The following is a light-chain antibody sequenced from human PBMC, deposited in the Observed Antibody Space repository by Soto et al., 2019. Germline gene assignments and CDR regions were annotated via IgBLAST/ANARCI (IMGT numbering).Light chain of an antibody. CDR2: DAS. CDR1: QTISSW. V-gene: IGKV1-5*01. Sequence: IPMTQSPSTLSGSVGDRSTITCRASQTISSWLAWYQQKPGKAPKLLIYDASSLESGVPSRFSGSGSGTEFTLTISSLQPDDFATYYCQQYNSYCTFGQGTKVDIK. J-gene: IGKJ1*01. CDR3: QQYNSYCT.